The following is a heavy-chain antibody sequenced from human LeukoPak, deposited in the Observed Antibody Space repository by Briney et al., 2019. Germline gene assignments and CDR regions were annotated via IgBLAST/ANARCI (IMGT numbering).Heavy chain of an antibody. V-gene: IGHV3-7*01. D-gene: IGHD6-13*01. CDR3: ARDSSRYAAAGIYLDY. CDR2: IKTDGSEK. J-gene: IGHJ4*02. CDR1: GFTFSSYW. Sequence: GGSLRLSCEASGFTFSSYWMSWVRQAPGKGLEWVADIKTDGSEKYYVDSVKGRFTISRDNSKNTLYLQMNSLRAEDTAVYYCARDSSRYAAAGIYLDYWGQGTLVTVSS.